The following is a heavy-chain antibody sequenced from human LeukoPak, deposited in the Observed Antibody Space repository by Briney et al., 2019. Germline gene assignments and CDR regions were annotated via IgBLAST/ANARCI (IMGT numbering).Heavy chain of an antibody. CDR1: GYTFTGYY. D-gene: IGHD6-13*01. J-gene: IGHJ6*03. CDR3: ARFPISVAAAGYYYMDA. V-gene: IGHV1-2*02. CDR2: INPNCGGT. Sequence: GASVKVSCKASGYTFTGYYMHWVRQAPGQGLEWMGWINPNCGGTNYAQKFQGRVTMTRDTSISTAYMELSRLRSDDTAVYYCARFPISVAAAGYYYMDAWGKGTTVTVS.